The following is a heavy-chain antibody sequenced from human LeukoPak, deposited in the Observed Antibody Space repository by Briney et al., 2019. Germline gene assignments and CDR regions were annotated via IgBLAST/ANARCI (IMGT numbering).Heavy chain of an antibody. Sequence: ASVKVSCKASGYTFTSYGISWVRQAPGQGLEWMGWISAYNGNTNYAQKLQGRVTMTTDTSTSTAYMELRSLRSDDTAVYYCARDLSRITMIEGWFDPWGQGTLVTVSS. J-gene: IGHJ5*02. CDR3: ARDLSRITMIEGWFDP. V-gene: IGHV1-18*01. D-gene: IGHD3-22*01. CDR2: ISAYNGNT. CDR1: GYTFTSYG.